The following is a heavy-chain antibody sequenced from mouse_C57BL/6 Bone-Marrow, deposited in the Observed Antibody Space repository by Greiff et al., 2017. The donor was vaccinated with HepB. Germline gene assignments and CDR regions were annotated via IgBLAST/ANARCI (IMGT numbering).Heavy chain of an antibody. J-gene: IGHJ3*01. D-gene: IGHD2-5*01. Sequence: QVQLQQSGAELVRPGASVTLSCKASGYTFTDYEMHWVKQTPVHGLEWIGAIDPETGGTAYNQKFKGKAILTADKSSSTAYMELRSLTSEDSAVYYCTRGGYSNYVAWFAYWGQGTLVTVSA. CDR3: TRGGYSNYVAWFAY. V-gene: IGHV1-15*01. CDR1: GYTFTDYE. CDR2: IDPETGGT.